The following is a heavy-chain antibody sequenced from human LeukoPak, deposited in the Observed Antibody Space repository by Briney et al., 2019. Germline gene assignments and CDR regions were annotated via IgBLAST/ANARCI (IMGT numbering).Heavy chain of an antibody. V-gene: IGHV3-21*01. D-gene: IGHD6-13*01. CDR2: ISSSSSYI. J-gene: IGHJ4*02. CDR1: GFTFSSYS. Sequence: GGSLRLSCAASGFTFSSYSMNWVRQAPGKGLEWVSSISSSSSYIYYADSVKGRLTISRDNAKNSLYLQMNSLRAEDTAVYYCARDRWTSAAAVLDYWGQGTLVTVSS. CDR3: ARDRWTSAAAVLDY.